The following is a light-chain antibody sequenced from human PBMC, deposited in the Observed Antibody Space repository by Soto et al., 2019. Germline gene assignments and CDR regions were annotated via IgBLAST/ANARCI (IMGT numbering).Light chain of an antibody. CDR2: AAS. J-gene: IGKJ1*01. Sequence: EIVLTQSPGTLSLSPGEGATLSCRASQTVSSSYLAWYQQKHGQAPRLLIHAASTRATGIPDRFSGSGSGTDFTLTISRLEPEDFAVYYCQQYGSLSWTFGQGTKVDIK. CDR3: QQYGSLSWT. CDR1: QTVSSSY. V-gene: IGKV3-20*01.